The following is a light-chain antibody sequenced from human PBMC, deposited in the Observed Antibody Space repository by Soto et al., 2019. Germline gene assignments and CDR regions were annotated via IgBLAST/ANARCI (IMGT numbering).Light chain of an antibody. CDR3: QQRSNWPPLT. Sequence: EIVLTQSPSTLSLSAGERATLSWRASQSVSSYLAWYQQKPGQAPRLLLYDASNRATGIPARFSGSGSGTDFTLTISSLEPEDFAVYYCQQRSNWPPLTFGQGTRLEIK. V-gene: IGKV3-11*01. CDR2: DAS. J-gene: IGKJ5*01. CDR1: QSVSSY.